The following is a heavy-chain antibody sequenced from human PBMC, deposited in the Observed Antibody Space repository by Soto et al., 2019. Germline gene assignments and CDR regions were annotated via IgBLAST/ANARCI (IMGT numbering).Heavy chain of an antibody. J-gene: IGHJ6*03. CDR3: ARDPGHCTNGVCYSGGPSFDMDV. CDR1: GFTFSSYG. Sequence: QVQLVESGGGVVQPGRSLRLSCAASGFTFSSYGMHWVRQAPGKGLEWVAVIWYDGSNKYYADSVKGRFTISRDNSKNTLYLQMNSLRAEDTAVYYCARDPGHCTNGVCYSGGPSFDMDVWGKGTTVTVSS. CDR2: IWYDGSNK. D-gene: IGHD2-8*01. V-gene: IGHV3-33*01.